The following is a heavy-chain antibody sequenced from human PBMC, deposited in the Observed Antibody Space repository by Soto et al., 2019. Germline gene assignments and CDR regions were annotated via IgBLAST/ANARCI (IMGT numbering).Heavy chain of an antibody. J-gene: IGHJ4*02. CDR1: AFTFSIYG. CDR2: ISGSNDST. V-gene: IGHV3-23*01. Sequence: GESLRLSCAASAFTFSIYGMSWVRQAPGKGLEWVSGISGSNDSTEYADSVKGRFTISRDNSKNTLYLQMNGLRADDTAVYYCVKDRAISSMVRGIIIIPPGYWGQGTQVTVSS. CDR3: VKDRAISSMVRGIIIIPPGY. D-gene: IGHD3-10*01.